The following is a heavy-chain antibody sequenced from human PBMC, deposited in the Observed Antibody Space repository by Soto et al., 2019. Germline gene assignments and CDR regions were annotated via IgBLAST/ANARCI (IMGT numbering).Heavy chain of an antibody. Sequence: SETLSLTCTVSGGSISSGGYYWSWIRQHPGKGLEWIGYIYYSGSTYYNPSLKSRVTISVDTSKNQFSLKLSSVTAADTAVYYCARDEGITMISAGLDPWGQGTLVTVSS. J-gene: IGHJ5*02. V-gene: IGHV4-31*03. CDR1: GGSISSGGYY. CDR2: IYYSGST. D-gene: IGHD3-22*01. CDR3: ARDEGITMISAGLDP.